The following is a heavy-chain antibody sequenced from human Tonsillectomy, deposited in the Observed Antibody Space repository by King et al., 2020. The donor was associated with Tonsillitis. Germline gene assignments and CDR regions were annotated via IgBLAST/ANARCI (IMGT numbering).Heavy chain of an antibody. CDR1: GIPFSLYG. Sequence: QLVESGGGVVQPGRSLRLSCAASGIPFSLYGMYLVRQAPGKGLGLRSLVWYEHSKAHAASSVKGLFTISRETSKNTLYLQMSSLRADDTAVYYCVRAKACSSTSCYRIDYWGLGTLVTVSA. CDR2: VWYEHSKA. D-gene: IGHD2-2*02. V-gene: IGHV3-33*08. J-gene: IGHJ4*02. CDR3: VRAKACSSTSCYRIDY.